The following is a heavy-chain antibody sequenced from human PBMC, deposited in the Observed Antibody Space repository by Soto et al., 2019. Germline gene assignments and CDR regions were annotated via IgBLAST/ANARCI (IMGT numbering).Heavy chain of an antibody. CDR3: ARSFGVAAAGPFDY. D-gene: IGHD6-13*01. J-gene: IGHJ4*02. V-gene: IGHV4-31*03. CDR2: IYYSGST. CDR1: GGSISSGGYY. Sequence: QVQLQESGPGLVKPSQTLSLTCTVSGGSISSGGYYWSWIRQHPGKGLEWIGYIYYSGSTYYNPCRKSRVTISVDTSKNHCSLKLSSVTAADTAVYYWARSFGVAAAGPFDYWGQGTLVTVSS.